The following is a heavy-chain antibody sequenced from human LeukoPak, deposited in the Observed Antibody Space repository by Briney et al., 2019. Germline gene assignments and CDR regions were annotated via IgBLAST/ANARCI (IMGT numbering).Heavy chain of an antibody. CDR3: TRPLYNSGWVLDD. V-gene: IGHV3-49*04. J-gene: IGHJ4*02. CDR1: GFNFGDCA. Sequence: GGSLRLSCTASGFNFGDCAMSWVRQAPGKGLEWISFIRSKGYGETADYAASVKGRFTISRDDSKSIAYLQMNSLKTEDTAVYYCTRPLYNSGWVLDDWGQGTLVTVSS. CDR2: IRSKGYGETA. D-gene: IGHD6-19*01.